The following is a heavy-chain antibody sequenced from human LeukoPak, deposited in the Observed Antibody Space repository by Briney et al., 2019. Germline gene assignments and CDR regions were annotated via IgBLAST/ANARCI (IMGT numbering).Heavy chain of an antibody. Sequence: SETLSLTCTVSGGSISSYYWSWIRQPPGKGLEWIGYIYYSGSTNYNPSLKSRVTISVDTSKNQFSLKLSSVTAADTAVCYCASLVYYDSSGYATFDYWGQGTLATVSS. CDR3: ASLVYYDSSGYATFDY. CDR1: GGSISSYY. CDR2: IYYSGST. V-gene: IGHV4-59*08. D-gene: IGHD3-22*01. J-gene: IGHJ4*02.